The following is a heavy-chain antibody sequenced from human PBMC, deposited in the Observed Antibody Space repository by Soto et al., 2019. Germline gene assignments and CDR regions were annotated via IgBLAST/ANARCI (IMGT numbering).Heavy chain of an antibody. V-gene: IGHV4-34*01. J-gene: IGHJ5*02. CDR1: GGCFSGYY. Sequence: PSETLSLTGAVYGGCFSGYYWSWSRQRPGKGLEWIGEINHSGITNDNPSLKSRVTISVDTSKNQFSLKLSSVTAADTAVFYCARHYSSGSRNWFDPWGQGTLVTVSS. CDR2: INHSGIT. D-gene: IGHD6-19*01. CDR3: ARHYSSGSRNWFDP.